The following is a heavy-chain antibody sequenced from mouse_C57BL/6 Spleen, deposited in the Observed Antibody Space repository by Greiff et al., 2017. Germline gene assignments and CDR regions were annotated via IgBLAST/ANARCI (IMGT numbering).Heavy chain of an antibody. V-gene: IGHV1-64*01. Sequence: QVQLQQPGAELVKPGASVTLSCKASGYTFTSYWMHWVKQRPGQGLEWIGMIHPNSSSTNYNEKFKSKATLTVDKSSSTAYMQLSSLTSEDSAVDYCSRPTVGEGFDYWGQGTTLTVSS. CDR2: IHPNSSST. J-gene: IGHJ2*01. CDR3: SRPTVGEGFDY. D-gene: IGHD1-1*01. CDR1: GYTFTSYW.